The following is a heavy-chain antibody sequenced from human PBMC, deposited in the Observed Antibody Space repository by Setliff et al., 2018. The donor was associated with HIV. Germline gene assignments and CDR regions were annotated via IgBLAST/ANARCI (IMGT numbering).Heavy chain of an antibody. Sequence: SETLSLTCTVSGGSISSSSYYWGWIRQPPGKGLEWIGSIHYSGSTNYSPSLKSRITISRDTSKNQFSLKLNSVTAADAAAYYCARSTPSVGYISEHWGQGTLVTVSS. V-gene: IGHV4-39*07. D-gene: IGHD5-12*01. J-gene: IGHJ4*02. CDR1: GGSISSSSYY. CDR2: IHYSGST. CDR3: ARSTPSVGYISEH.